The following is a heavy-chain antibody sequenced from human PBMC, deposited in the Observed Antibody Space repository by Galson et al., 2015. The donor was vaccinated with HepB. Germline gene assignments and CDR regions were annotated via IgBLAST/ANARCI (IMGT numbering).Heavy chain of an antibody. V-gene: IGHV3-15*01. CDR2: IKSKTDGGTT. Sequence: SLRLSCAASGFTFSNAWMSWVRQAPGKGLEWVGRIKSKTDGGTTDYAAPVKGRFTISRDDSKNTLYLQMNSLKTEDTAVYYCTTGPIVVVVAATPNKDYWGQGTLVTVSS. J-gene: IGHJ4*02. CDR3: TTGPIVVVVAATPNKDY. D-gene: IGHD2-15*01. CDR1: GFTFSNAW.